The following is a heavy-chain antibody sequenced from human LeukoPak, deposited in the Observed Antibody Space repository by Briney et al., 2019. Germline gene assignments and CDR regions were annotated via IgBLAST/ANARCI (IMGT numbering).Heavy chain of an antibody. CDR2: IVVGSGNT. V-gene: IGHV1-58*01. J-gene: IGHJ4*02. D-gene: IGHD1-26*01. CDR3: AAGGNHYASDF. CDR1: GFTFSGSA. Sequence: SVKVSCKASGFTFSGSAVQWVRLARGQRLEWIGRIVVGSGNTDYAQRFQERVAITRDMSTSTAYMELSNLRSEDTAVYYCAAGGNHYASDFWGQGTQITVSS.